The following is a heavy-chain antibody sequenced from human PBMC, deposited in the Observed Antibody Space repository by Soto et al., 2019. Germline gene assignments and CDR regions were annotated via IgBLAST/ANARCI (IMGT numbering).Heavy chain of an antibody. CDR1: GFIFSDYY. D-gene: IGHD1-26*01. J-gene: IGHJ4*02. CDR3: ARPDQWELNFQY. V-gene: IGHV3-11*01. Sequence: SGGSLRLSCAASGFIFSDYYMSWIRQAPGKGLEWVSYISSSGTTIYYANSVKGRFTISRDNAMNSLYLQMNSLRAEDTAVYYCARPDQWELNFQYWGQGALVTVSS. CDR2: ISSSGTTI.